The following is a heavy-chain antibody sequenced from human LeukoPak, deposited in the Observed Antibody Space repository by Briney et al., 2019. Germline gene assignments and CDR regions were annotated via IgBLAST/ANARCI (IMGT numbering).Heavy chain of an antibody. J-gene: IGHJ1*01. CDR1: GGSISSYH. D-gene: IGHD6-19*01. V-gene: IGHV4-59*01. CDR3: AREVAGKSEYFQH. Sequence: SETLSLTCTVSGGSISSYHWSWIRQPPGKGLEWIGYIYYSGSTNYNPSLKSRVTISVDTSKNQFSLKLSSVTAADTAVYYCAREVAGKSEYFQHWGQGTLVTVSS. CDR2: IYYSGST.